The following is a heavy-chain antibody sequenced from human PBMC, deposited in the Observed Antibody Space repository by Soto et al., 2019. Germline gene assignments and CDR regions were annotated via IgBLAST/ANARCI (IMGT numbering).Heavy chain of an antibody. CDR2: IYYSGST. D-gene: IGHD5-18*01. V-gene: IGHV4-59*01. CDR1: GGSISSYY. Sequence: PSETLSLTCTVSGGSISSYYWSWIRQPPGKGLEWIGYIYYSGSTNYNPSLKSRVTISVDTSKNQFSLKLSSVTAADTAVYYCASLVDTAILGFAFDIWGQGTMVTVSS. J-gene: IGHJ3*02. CDR3: ASLVDTAILGFAFDI.